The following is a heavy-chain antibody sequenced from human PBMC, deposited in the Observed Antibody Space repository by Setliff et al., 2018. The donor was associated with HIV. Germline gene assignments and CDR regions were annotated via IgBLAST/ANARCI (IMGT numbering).Heavy chain of an antibody. Sequence: SETLSLTCTVSGGSISSGGYYWNWIRQYPVKGLEWIGHIYYNGRTLFNPALGTRLNMSVGTSENQFSLHLNSVTAADTAVYYCVRERRRSPLSYGLDAWGQGTTVTVSS. CDR2: IYYNGRT. CDR3: VRERRRSPLSYGLDA. J-gene: IGHJ6*02. CDR1: GGSISSGGYY. V-gene: IGHV4-31*03.